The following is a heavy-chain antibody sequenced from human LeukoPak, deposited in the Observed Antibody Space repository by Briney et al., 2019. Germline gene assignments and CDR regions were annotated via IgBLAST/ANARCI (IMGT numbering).Heavy chain of an antibody. V-gene: IGHV4-39*01. J-gene: IGHJ4*02. CDR1: GGSISSSSYY. Sequence: SETLSLTCTVSGGSISSSSYYWGWIRQPPGKGLEWIGSIYYSGSTYYNPSLKSRVTISVDTSKNQFSLKLSSVTAADTAVYYCARHGPYYYGSGSYFTPLDYWGQGTLVTVSS. D-gene: IGHD3-10*01. CDR3: ARHGPYYYGSGSYFTPLDY. CDR2: IYYSGST.